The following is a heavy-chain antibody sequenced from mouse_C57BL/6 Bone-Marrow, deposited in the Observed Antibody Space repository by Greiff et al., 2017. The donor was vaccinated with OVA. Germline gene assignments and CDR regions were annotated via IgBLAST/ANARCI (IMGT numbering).Heavy chain of an antibody. CDR1: GYAFSSSW. Sequence: QVQLQQSGAELARPGASVKISCKASGYAFSSSWMNWVKQRPGKGLEWIGRIYPGDGDTNYNGKFKGKATLTADKSSSTAYMQLSSLTSEDSAVYFCATITTVVGYWGQGTTLTVSS. V-gene: IGHV1-82*01. J-gene: IGHJ2*01. D-gene: IGHD1-1*01. CDR3: ATITTVVGY. CDR2: IYPGDGDT.